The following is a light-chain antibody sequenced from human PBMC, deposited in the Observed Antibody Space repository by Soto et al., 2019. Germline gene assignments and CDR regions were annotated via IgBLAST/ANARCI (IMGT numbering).Light chain of an antibody. Sequence: NKMNQYPSSLSAPVGDRVTITCRASQSISSYLNWYQQKPGKAPKLLIYAASSLQSGVPSRFSGSGSGTDFTLTISSLQPEDFAPYYCQQFNNYLITFGQGTRLEIK. V-gene: IGKV1-39*01. J-gene: IGKJ5*01. CDR3: QQFNNYLIT. CDR2: AAS. CDR1: QSISSY.